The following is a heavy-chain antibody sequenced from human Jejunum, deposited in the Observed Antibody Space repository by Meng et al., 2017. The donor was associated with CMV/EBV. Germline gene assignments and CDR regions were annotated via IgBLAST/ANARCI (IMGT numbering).Heavy chain of an antibody. J-gene: IGHJ4*02. CDR1: GFTFSDYY. D-gene: IGHD2-8*01. CDR3: ARDFSLYRTSGVQ. V-gene: IGHV3-11*05. Sequence: QVQLVEFGGGLVKPGGSLRLSRTGSGFTFSDYYMSWIRQAPGKGLEWVSYISPTTGYTEYADSVKGRFTISRDNAKNSLFLQMNSLRSEDTAVYYCARDFSLYRTSGVQWGQVTLVTVSS. CDR2: ISPTTGYT.